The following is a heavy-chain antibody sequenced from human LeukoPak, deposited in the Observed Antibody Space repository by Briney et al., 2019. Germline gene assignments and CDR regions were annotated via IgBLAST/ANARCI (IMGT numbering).Heavy chain of an antibody. CDR2: IYYSGNT. CDR3: ARVYYDSSGPLDY. CDR1: GGSISISTYF. V-gene: IGHV4-39*01. D-gene: IGHD3-22*01. Sequence: NPSETLSLTCAVSGGSISISTYFWGWIRQPPGKGLEWIGSIYYSGNTYYNPSLKSRVTISVDTSKNQFSLKLSSVPAADTAVYYCARVYYDSSGPLDYWGQGTLVTVSS. J-gene: IGHJ4*02.